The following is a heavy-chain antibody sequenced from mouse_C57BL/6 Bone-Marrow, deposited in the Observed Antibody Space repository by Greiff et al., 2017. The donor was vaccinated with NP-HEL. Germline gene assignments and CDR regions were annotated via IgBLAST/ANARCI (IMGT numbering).Heavy chain of an antibody. V-gene: IGHV2-2*01. CDR1: GFSLTSYG. D-gene: IGHD2-5*01. Sequence: VQLQQSGPGLVQPSQSLSITCTVSGFSLTSYGVHWVRQSPGKGLEWLGVIWSGGSTDYNAAFISRLSISKDNSKIHVFFKMNSLQADDTAIYYCASYSNWFGYWGQGTLVTVSA. CDR3: ASYSNWFGY. J-gene: IGHJ3*01. CDR2: IWSGGST.